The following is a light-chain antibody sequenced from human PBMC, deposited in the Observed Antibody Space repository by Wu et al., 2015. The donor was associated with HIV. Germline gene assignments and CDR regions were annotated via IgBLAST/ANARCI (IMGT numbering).Light chain of an antibody. CDR3: QQYGKAPRT. V-gene: IGKV3-20*01. Sequence: EIVLTQSPGTLSLSLGQRATLSCRASQSVSNNYLAWYQQKPGQAPRLLMYETSTRATGIPDRFSGSGSGTDFTLTISRLEPEDFAVYFCQQYGKAPRTFGQGTKGGNQT. CDR2: ETS. CDR1: QSVSNNY. J-gene: IGKJ1*01.